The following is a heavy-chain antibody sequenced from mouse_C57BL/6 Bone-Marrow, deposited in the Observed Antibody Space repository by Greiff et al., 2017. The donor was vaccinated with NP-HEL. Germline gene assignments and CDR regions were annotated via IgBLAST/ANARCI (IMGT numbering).Heavy chain of an antibody. D-gene: IGHD2-4*01. J-gene: IGHJ4*01. Sequence: EVMLVESEGGLVQPGSSMKLSCTASGFTFSDYYMAWVRQVPEKGLEWVANINYDGSSTYYLDSLKSRFIISRDNAKNILYLQMSSLKSEDTATYYCAREGGLRRRTYAMDYWCQGTSVTVSS. V-gene: IGHV5-16*01. CDR1: GFTFSDYY. CDR2: INYDGSST. CDR3: AREGGLRRRTYAMDY.